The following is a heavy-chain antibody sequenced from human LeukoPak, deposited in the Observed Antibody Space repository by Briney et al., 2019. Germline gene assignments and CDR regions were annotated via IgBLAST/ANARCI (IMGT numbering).Heavy chain of an antibody. Sequence: PSETLPLTCTVSGGSISSGGYYWSWIRQPPGKGLEWIGYIYHSGSTYYNPSLKSRVTISVDRSKNQFSLKLSSATAADTAVYYCARGGHCSSTSCSDYWGQGTLVTVSS. CDR1: GGSISSGGYY. CDR3: ARGGHCSSTSCSDY. V-gene: IGHV4-30-2*01. J-gene: IGHJ4*02. D-gene: IGHD2-2*01. CDR2: IYHSGST.